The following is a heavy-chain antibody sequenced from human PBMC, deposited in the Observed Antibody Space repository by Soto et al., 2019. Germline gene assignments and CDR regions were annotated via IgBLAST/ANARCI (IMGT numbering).Heavy chain of an antibody. V-gene: IGHV1-18*04. CDR3: ARNPSGSSFDS. CDR1: GYTFLSYG. J-gene: IGHJ4*02. CDR2: ISAYSGKT. Sequence: ASVKVSFKASGYTFLSYGISWVRQAPGQGLEWMGWISAYSGKTDYAQRLQDRVTLTRDTSTNTAYMELRSLRSDDTAVYYCARNPSGSSFDSWGQGTLVTVSS. D-gene: IGHD1-26*01.